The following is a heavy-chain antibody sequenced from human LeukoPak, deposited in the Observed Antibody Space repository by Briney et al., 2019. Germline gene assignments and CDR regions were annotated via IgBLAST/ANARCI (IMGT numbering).Heavy chain of an antibody. CDR3: AKDRAAAATGYFDY. CDR1: GFTFSNYA. Sequence: GGSLRLSCAASGFTFSNYAMTWVRQAPGKGLEWVSGISGSGGSTYYADSVKGRFTISRDNSKNTLFLHMNSLRAEDTAVYYCAKDRAAAATGYFDYWGQGTLVTVSS. J-gene: IGHJ4*02. CDR2: ISGSGGST. V-gene: IGHV3-23*01. D-gene: IGHD6-13*01.